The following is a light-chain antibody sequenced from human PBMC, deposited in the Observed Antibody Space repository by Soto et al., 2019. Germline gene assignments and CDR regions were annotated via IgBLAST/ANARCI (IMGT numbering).Light chain of an antibody. V-gene: IGKV3-15*01. J-gene: IGKJ1*01. CDR2: GAS. CDR1: QSVSSN. Sequence: EILMTQSPATLSVSPGERATLSCRASQSVSSNLAWYQQKPGQAPRLLIYGASTRATGIPARFSGSGSGTEFTLTISSLQSEDFAVYYCQQYNNLPRTFGQGTKVDIK. CDR3: QQYNNLPRT.